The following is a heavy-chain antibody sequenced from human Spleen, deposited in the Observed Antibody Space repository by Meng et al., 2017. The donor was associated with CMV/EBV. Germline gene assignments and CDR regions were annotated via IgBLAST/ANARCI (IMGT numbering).Heavy chain of an antibody. Sequence: FSLSTSGMSVGWIRQPTGKALEWLALIYWDDDKRYSPSLKSRLTITKDTSKNQVVLTMTNMDPVDTATYYCAHRDYCSGGTCTFDYWGQGTLVTVSS. J-gene: IGHJ4*02. CDR1: FSLSTSGMS. V-gene: IGHV2-5*02. CDR3: AHRDYCSGGTCTFDY. D-gene: IGHD2-15*01. CDR2: IYWDDDK.